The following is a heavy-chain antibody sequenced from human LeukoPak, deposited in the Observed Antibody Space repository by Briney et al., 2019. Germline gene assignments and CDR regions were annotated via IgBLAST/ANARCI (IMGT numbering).Heavy chain of an antibody. D-gene: IGHD4-17*01. CDR1: GGSISSGGYY. J-gene: IGHJ2*01. Sequence: SQTLSLTCTVSGGSISSGGYYWSWIRQHPGKGLEWIGYIYYSGSTYYNPSLKSRVTISVDTSKNQFSLKLSSVTAADTAVYYCARDDPGLEDYGDSRTWYFDLWGRGTLVTVSS. CDR2: IYYSGST. CDR3: ARDDPGLEDYGDSRTWYFDL. V-gene: IGHV4-31*03.